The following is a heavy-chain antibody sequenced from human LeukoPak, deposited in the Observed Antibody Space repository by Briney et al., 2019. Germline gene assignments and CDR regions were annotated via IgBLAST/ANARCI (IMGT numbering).Heavy chain of an antibody. J-gene: IGHJ6*03. Sequence: GGSLRLSCAASGFTFSNYGMHWVRQAPGKGLEWVAFIRSDGINKYHADSVKGRFTISRDNSKSTLYLQMNSLRAEDTAVYYCAKGSKAVVFTRDHYMDVWGKGTTVTFSS. CDR3: AKGSKAVVFTRDHYMDV. D-gene: IGHD3-22*01. CDR1: GFTFSNYG. CDR2: IRSDGINK. V-gene: IGHV3-30*02.